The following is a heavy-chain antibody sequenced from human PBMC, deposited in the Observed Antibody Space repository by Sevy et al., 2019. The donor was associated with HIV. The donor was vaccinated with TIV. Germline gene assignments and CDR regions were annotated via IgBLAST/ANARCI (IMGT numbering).Heavy chain of an antibody. V-gene: IGHV4-34*01. D-gene: IGHD2-2*01. Sequence: SETLSLTCAVYGGSFSGYYWSWIRQPPGKGLERIGEINHSGSTNYNPSLKSRVTISVDTSKNQFSLKLSSVTAADTAVYYCARPCTGTSCSHAFDIWGQGTMVTVSS. CDR3: ARPCTGTSCSHAFDI. CDR1: GGSFSGYY. CDR2: INHSGST. J-gene: IGHJ3*02.